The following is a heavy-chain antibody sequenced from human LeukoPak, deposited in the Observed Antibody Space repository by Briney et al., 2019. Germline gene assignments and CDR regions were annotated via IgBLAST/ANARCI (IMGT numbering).Heavy chain of an antibody. CDR3: AKGSSSSRPYYFDS. D-gene: IGHD6-6*01. V-gene: IGHV3-23*01. J-gene: IGHJ4*02. CDR1: GFTFSSYV. Sequence: GGSLRLSCAASGFTFSSYVMSWGRQAPGKGLEWVSAISSSSAGTYYADSVKGRFTVSRHNAINTLYLQMNSLRVEDTAVYYCAKGSSSSRPYYFDSWGQGTLVTVSS. CDR2: ISSSSAGT.